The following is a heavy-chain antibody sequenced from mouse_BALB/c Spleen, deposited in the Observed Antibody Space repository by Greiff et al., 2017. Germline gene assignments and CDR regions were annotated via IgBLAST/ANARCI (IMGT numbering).Heavy chain of an antibody. J-gene: IGHJ2*01. V-gene: IGHV5-9-3*01. CDR1: GFTFSSYA. D-gene: IGHD1-1*01. CDR2: ISSGGSYT. Sequence: EVHLVESGGGLVKPGGSLKLSCAASGFTFSSYAMSWVRQTPEKRLEWVATISSGGSYTYYPDSVKGRFTISRDNAKNTLYLQMSSLRSEDTAMYYCASLTTVAAFDYWGQGTTLTVSS. CDR3: ASLTTVAAFDY.